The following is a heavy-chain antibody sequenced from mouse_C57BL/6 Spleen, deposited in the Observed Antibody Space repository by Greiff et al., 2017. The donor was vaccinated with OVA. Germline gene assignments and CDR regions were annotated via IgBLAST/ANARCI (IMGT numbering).Heavy chain of an antibody. V-gene: IGHV5-17*01. CDR1: GFTFSDYG. D-gene: IGHD1-1*01. Sequence: EVHLVESGGGLVKPGGSLKLSCAASGFTFSDYGMHWVRQAPEKGLEWVAYISSGSSTIYYADTVKGRFTISRDNAKNTLFLQMTSLRSEDTAMYYCANYYGSSYRAWFAYWGQGTLVTVSA. CDR2: ISSGSSTI. CDR3: ANYYGSSYRAWFAY. J-gene: IGHJ3*01.